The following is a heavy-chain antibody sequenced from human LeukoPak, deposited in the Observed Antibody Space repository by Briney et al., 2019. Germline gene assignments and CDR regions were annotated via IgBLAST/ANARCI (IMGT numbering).Heavy chain of an antibody. Sequence: GSLRLSCAASGFTFDDYGMSWVRQAPGKGLEWVSGINWNGGITAYADSVKGRFTISRDNANTSLFLEMNSLRAEDTAVYYCARSRLGGRGASDIWGQGTVVIVSS. J-gene: IGHJ3*02. V-gene: IGHV3-20*04. CDR3: ARSRLGGRGASDI. CDR1: GFTFDDYG. D-gene: IGHD3-10*01. CDR2: INWNGGIT.